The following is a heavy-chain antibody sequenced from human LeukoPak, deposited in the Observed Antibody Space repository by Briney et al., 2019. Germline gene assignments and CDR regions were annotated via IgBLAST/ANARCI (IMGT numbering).Heavy chain of an antibody. CDR2: ISHSGST. CDR3: ARDSAPLLWFGEGHLDY. D-gene: IGHD3-10*01. J-gene: IGHJ4*02. V-gene: IGHV4-34*01. CDR1: GGSFSGYY. Sequence: PSETLSLTCAVYGGSFSGYYWSWIRQPPGKGLEWIGEISHSGSTNYNPSLKSRVTISVDASKNQFSLKLSSVTAADTAVYYCARDSAPLLWFGEGHLDYWGQGTLVTVSS.